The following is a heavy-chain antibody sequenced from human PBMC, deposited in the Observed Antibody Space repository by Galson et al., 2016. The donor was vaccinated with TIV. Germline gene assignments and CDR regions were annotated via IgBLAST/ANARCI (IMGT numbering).Heavy chain of an antibody. J-gene: IGHJ6*02. CDR3: ARKDQPILVVDCNNTSCYAEYYFYYGMAV. CDR1: GFTFSNYD. Sequence: SLRLSCAASGFTFSNYDMHWVRQAPGKGLEWVSFIRFDGTNKYYTDSVKGRFSISRDNSKNTLYLQMNSLRPDDTALYYCARKDQPILVVDCNNTSCYAEYYFYYGMAVWGQGTTVTDSS. V-gene: IGHV3-30*02. D-gene: IGHD2-2*01. CDR2: IRFDGTNK.